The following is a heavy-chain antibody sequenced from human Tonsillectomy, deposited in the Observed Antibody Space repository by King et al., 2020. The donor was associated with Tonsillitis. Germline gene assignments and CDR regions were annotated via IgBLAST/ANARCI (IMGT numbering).Heavy chain of an antibody. CDR1: GYIFTNYW. D-gene: IGHD4-23*01. CDR3: ARSYGGNSLFFQH. V-gene: IGHV5-51*01. CDR2: IYPGDSDT. Sequence: VQLVESGAEVKKPGESLKISCKGSGYIFTNYWIGWVRQMPGKGLEWMGIIYPGDSDTRYSPSFQGQVTISADKSINTAYLQWSSLKASDTAMYFCARSYGGNSLFFQHWGQGTLVTVSS. J-gene: IGHJ1*01.